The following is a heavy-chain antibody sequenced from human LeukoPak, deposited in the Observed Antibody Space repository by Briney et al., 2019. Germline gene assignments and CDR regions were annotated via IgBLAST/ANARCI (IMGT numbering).Heavy chain of an antibody. CDR3: ARDFTGATVTTSNY. Sequence: GGSLRLSCAASGFTLSSYSMNWVRQAPGKGLEWVSSISSSSSYIYYADSVKGRFTISRDNAKNSLYLQMNSLRAEDTAVYYCARDFTGATVTTSNYWGQGTLVTVSS. CDR1: GFTLSSYS. V-gene: IGHV3-21*01. D-gene: IGHD4-17*01. J-gene: IGHJ4*02. CDR2: ISSSSSYI.